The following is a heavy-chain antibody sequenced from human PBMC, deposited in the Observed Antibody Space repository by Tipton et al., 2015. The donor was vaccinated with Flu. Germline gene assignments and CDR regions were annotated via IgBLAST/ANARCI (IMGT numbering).Heavy chain of an antibody. CDR1: GYTFTSYG. Sequence: QVQLVQSGAEVKKPGASVKVSCKASGYTFTSYGISWVRQAPGQGLEWMGWISAYNGNTNYAQKLQGRVTMTTDTSTSTAYMELRSLRSDDTAVYYCAREVGWTYYYDSSGSLLGDIWGQGTMVTVSS. CDR3: AREVGWTYYYDSSGSLLGDI. D-gene: IGHD3-22*01. CDR2: ISAYNGNT. V-gene: IGHV1-18*01. J-gene: IGHJ3*02.